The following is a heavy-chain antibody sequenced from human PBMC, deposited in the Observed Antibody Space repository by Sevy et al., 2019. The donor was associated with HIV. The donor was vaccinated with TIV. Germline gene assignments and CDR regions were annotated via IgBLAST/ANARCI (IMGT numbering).Heavy chain of an antibody. V-gene: IGHV3-30*04. Sequence: GGSLRLSCAASGFTFSSYAMHWFRQAPGKGLEWVAVISYDGSNKYYADSVKGRFTISRDNSKNTLYLQMNSLRAEDTAVYYCARDLSYSSSWRGYFDYWGQGTLVTVSS. CDR3: ARDLSYSSSWRGYFDY. J-gene: IGHJ4*02. CDR2: ISYDGSNK. D-gene: IGHD6-13*01. CDR1: GFTFSSYA.